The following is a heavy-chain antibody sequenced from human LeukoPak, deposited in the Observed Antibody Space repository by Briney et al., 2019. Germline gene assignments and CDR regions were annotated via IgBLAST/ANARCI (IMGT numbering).Heavy chain of an antibody. CDR3: ARGGTQLTFPV. J-gene: IGHJ4*02. CDR1: GGSISSYY. V-gene: IGHV4-59*01. D-gene: IGHD4/OR15-4a*01. Sequence: SEALSLTCTVSGGSISSYYWSWIRQPPGKGLEWIGYIYYSGSANYNPSLKSRVTISVDTSKNQFSLKLASVSAADTAVYYCARGGTQLTFPVWGQGTLVTVSS. CDR2: IYYSGSA.